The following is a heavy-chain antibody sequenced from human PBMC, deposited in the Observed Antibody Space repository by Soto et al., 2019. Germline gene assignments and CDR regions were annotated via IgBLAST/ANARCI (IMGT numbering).Heavy chain of an antibody. Sequence: TSETLSLTCTVSGGSISSYYWSWIRQPAGKGLEWIGRIYTSGSTNYNPSLKSRVTMSVDTSKNQFSLKLSSVTAADTAVYYCARAPPVNTRDAFDIWGQGTMVTVSS. J-gene: IGHJ3*02. CDR2: IYTSGST. V-gene: IGHV4-4*07. D-gene: IGHD4-17*01. CDR1: GGSISSYY. CDR3: ARAPPVNTRDAFDI.